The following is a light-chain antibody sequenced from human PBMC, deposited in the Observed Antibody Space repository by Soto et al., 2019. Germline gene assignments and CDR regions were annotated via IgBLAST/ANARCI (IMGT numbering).Light chain of an antibody. CDR2: EVS. J-gene: IGKJ5*01. CDR3: MQSTQRPPT. Sequence: VMTQTPLSLSVAPGQPASISCKSSQSLLHITGETFLFWYLQNPGQSPQILIYEVSTRVSGVPDRFSGSGSGTDVTLEISRVETDDVGIYYCMQSTQRPPTFGQGTRLGIE. V-gene: IGKV2D-29*02. CDR1: QSLLHITGETF.